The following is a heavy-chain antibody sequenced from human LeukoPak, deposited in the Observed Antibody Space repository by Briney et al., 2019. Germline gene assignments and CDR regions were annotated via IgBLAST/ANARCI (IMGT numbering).Heavy chain of an antibody. D-gene: IGHD1-26*01. V-gene: IGHV3-21*01. J-gene: IGHJ4*02. CDR3: AKDESREVGATCLGH. CDR2: ISSSSSYI. CDR1: GFTFSSYS. Sequence: GGSLRLSCAASGFTFSSYSMNWVRQAPGKGLEWVSSISSSSSYIYYADSVKGRFTISRDNSKNTLYLQMNTLRAEDKAVYYCAKDESREVGATCLGHWGQGTLVTVSS.